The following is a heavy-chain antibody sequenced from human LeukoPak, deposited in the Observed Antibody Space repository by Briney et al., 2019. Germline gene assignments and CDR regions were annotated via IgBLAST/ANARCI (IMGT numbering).Heavy chain of an antibody. CDR1: GFSFSAYE. CDR2: IAPTGKT. V-gene: IGHV3-13*01. Sequence: GGSLRLSCAASGFSFSAYEMHWVRQGPGKGLEWVSAIAPTGKTYYLDAVKGRFTISRENAKNSVFLQMSSLRAGDTAVYYCVRDLGTGTTYTNRFDSWGQGALVTVSS. D-gene: IGHD2/OR15-2a*01. J-gene: IGHJ5*01. CDR3: VRDLGTGTTYTNRFDS.